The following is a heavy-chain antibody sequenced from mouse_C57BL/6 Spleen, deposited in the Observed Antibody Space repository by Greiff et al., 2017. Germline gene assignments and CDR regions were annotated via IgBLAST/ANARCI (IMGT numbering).Heavy chain of an antibody. Sequence: EVQGVESGGGLVKPGGSLKLSCAASGFTFSSYTMSWVRQTPEKRLEWVATISGGGGNTYYPDSVKGRFTISRDNAKNTLYLQMSSLRSEDTALYYCARQTGTGFDYWGQGTTLTVSS. D-gene: IGHD4-1*01. J-gene: IGHJ2*01. CDR3: ARQTGTGFDY. CDR2: ISGGGGNT. V-gene: IGHV5-9*01. CDR1: GFTFSSYT.